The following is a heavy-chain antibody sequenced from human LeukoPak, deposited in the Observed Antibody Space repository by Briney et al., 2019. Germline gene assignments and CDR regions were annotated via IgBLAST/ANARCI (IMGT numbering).Heavy chain of an antibody. CDR2: ISADNGDT. J-gene: IGHJ6*03. V-gene: IGHV1-18*01. D-gene: IGHD2-8*01. CDR3: ARSDGLIKWSIYYYYYMDV. Sequence: ASVKVSCKASGGTFSSYAISWVRQAPGQGLEWMGWISADNGDTNYAQMLQGRVTMTTDTSTSTAYMELRSLRSDDTAVYYCARSDGLIKWSIYYYYYMDVWGKGTTVTVSS. CDR1: GGTFSSYA.